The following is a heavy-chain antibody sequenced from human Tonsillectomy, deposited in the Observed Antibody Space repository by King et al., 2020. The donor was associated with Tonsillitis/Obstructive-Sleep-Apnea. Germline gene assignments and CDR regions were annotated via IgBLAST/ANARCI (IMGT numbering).Heavy chain of an antibody. CDR3: ARDRITIVGVVTFDY. Sequence: VQLVESGGGLVKPGGSLRLSCAASGFTFSSYSMNWVRQAPGKGLEWVSSISSSSSYIYYADSVKGRFTISRDNAKNSLYLQMNSLRAEDTAVYYCARDRITIVGVVTFDYWGQGTLVTVSS. CDR1: GFTFSSYS. J-gene: IGHJ4*02. V-gene: IGHV3-21*01. D-gene: IGHD3-3*01. CDR2: ISSSSSYI.